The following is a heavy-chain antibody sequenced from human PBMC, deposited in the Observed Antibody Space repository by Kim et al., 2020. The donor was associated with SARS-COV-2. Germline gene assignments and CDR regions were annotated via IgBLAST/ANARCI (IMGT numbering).Heavy chain of an antibody. J-gene: IGHJ4*02. CDR3: AADGDILTGYHCFDY. Sequence: SCKASGFTFTSSAVQWVRQARGQRLEWIGWIVVGSGNTNYAQKFQERVTITRDMSTSTAYMELSSLRSEDTAVYYCAADGDILTGYHCFDYWGQGTLVTVSS. V-gene: IGHV1-58*01. CDR1: GFTFTSSA. CDR2: IVVGSGNT. D-gene: IGHD3-9*01.